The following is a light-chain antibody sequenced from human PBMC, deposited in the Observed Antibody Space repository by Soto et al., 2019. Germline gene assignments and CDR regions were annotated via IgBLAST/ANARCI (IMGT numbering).Light chain of an antibody. V-gene: IGLV1-40*01. J-gene: IGLJ7*01. Sequence: QLVLTQPPSVSGAQGQRVTISCTGSSSNIGAGYDVHWYQQLPGTAPKLLIYGNSNRPSGVPDRFSGSKSGTSASLAITGLQAEDEADYYCQSYDSSLSGSTVFGGGTQLTVL. CDR3: QSYDSSLSGSTV. CDR1: SSNIGAGYD. CDR2: GNS.